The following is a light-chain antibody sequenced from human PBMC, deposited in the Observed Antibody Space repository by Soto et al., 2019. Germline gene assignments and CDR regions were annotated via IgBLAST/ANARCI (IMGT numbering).Light chain of an antibody. CDR1: SSDVGGYNY. CDR2: DVT. V-gene: IGLV2-14*01. Sequence: QSVLTQPASVSGSPGPSITISCTGTSSDVGGYNYVSWYQQHPVKAPKLMIYDVTNRPSGVSDRFSGSKSGNTASLTISGLQAEDEADYYCSSYTSSSTPYVFGTGTKLTVL. CDR3: SSYTSSSTPYV. J-gene: IGLJ1*01.